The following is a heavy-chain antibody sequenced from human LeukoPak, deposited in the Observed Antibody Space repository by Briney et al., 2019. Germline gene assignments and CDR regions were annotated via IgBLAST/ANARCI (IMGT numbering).Heavy chain of an antibody. CDR3: ARGASGSYYTLFDY. D-gene: IGHD1-26*01. CDR2: ISSSGSII. V-gene: IGHV3-11*04. CDR1: GFTFSDYY. Sequence: GGSLRLSCAASGFTFSDYYMNWIRQAPGKGLEWVSYISSSGSIIYYADSVKGRFTISRDNAKNSLYMQMNSLRAEDTAVYYCARGASGSYYTLFDYWGQGTLVTVSS. J-gene: IGHJ4*02.